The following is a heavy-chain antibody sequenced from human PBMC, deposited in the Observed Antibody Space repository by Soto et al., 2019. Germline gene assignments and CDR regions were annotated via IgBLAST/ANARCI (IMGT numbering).Heavy chain of an antibody. J-gene: IGHJ3*02. D-gene: IGHD4-17*01. CDR1: GCSISSYY. V-gene: IGHV4-59*08. CDR3: ARLAYDYGDYGSDAFDI. Sequence: PSETLSLTCTVSGCSISSYYWSWIRQPPGKGLEWIGYIYYSGSTNYNPSLKSRVTISVDTSKNQFSLKLSSVTAADTAVYYCARLAYDYGDYGSDAFDIWGQGTMVTVSS. CDR2: IYYSGST.